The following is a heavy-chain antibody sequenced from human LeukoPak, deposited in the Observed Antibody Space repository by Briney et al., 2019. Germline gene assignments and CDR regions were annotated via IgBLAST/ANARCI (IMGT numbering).Heavy chain of an antibody. Sequence: GGSLRLSCAASGFTFSSYAMHWVRQAPGKGLEYVSTISSNGGSTYYANSVKGRFTISRDNSKNTLYLQMGSLRAEDMAVYYCARIGRAFDIWGQGTMVTVSS. V-gene: IGHV3-64*01. CDR2: ISSNGGST. J-gene: IGHJ3*02. CDR3: ARIGRAFDI. CDR1: GFTFSSYA. D-gene: IGHD1-14*01.